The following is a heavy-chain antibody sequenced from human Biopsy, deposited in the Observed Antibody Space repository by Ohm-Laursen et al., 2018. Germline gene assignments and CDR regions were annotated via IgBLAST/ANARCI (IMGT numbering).Heavy chain of an antibody. Sequence: TLSLTCAVSGGSFSGYYWTWIRQAPGKGLEWIAEINHIGTPNYNPSPKSRVTISVATSRKQFSLKLSSVTAADTAVYYCARGDVTGDNFGYRLFDYWGRGTLVTVSS. J-gene: IGHJ4*02. CDR1: GGSFSGYY. D-gene: IGHD5-18*01. CDR2: INHIGTP. CDR3: ARGDVTGDNFGYRLFDY. V-gene: IGHV4-34*01.